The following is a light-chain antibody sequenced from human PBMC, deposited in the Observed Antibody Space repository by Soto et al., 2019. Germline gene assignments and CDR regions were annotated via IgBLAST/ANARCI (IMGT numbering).Light chain of an antibody. CDR2: HAS. J-gene: IGKJ1*01. Sequence: ETVMTQSPATLSVSPGEGTTFSGRASQSINTKIAWNQLKPGHSPRLLIYHASIRATGIPARFTGSGSGTELYLTINSLQSEDFGVYFCQQYDQWGTVGQGTMVDIK. V-gene: IGKV3-15*01. CDR1: QSINTK. CDR3: QQYDQWGT.